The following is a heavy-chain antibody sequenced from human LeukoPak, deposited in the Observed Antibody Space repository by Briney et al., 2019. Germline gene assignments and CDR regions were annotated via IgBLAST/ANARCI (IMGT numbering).Heavy chain of an antibody. V-gene: IGHV1-8*01. CDR3: ARFAPSVYYYDSSGYYPLDAFDI. J-gene: IGHJ3*02. D-gene: IGHD3-22*01. CDR2: MNPNSGNT. CDR1: GYTFTSYD. Sequence: ASVKVSCKAPGYTFTSYDINWVRQATGQGLEWMGWMNPNSGNTGYAQKFQGRVTVTRNTSISTAYMELSSLRSEDTAVYYCARFAPSVYYYDSSGYYPLDAFDIWGQGTMVTVSS.